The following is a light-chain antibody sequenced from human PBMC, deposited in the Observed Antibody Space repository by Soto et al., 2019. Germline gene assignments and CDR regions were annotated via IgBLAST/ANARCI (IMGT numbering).Light chain of an antibody. CDR3: QQRSNWPT. V-gene: IGKV3-11*01. CDR2: DAS. J-gene: IGKJ5*01. Sequence: EIVLTQSPATLSLSPGERATLSCRASQSVSSHLAWYQQKSGQAPRLLIYDASNRATGIPTRFSGSGSETDFTLIISSLEPEDFAVYYCQQRSNWPTFGQGTRLEI. CDR1: QSVSSH.